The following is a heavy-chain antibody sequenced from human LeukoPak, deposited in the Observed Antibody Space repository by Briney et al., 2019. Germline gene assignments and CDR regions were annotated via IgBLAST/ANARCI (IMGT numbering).Heavy chain of an antibody. V-gene: IGHV4-59*12. D-gene: IGHD3-10*01. CDR2: IYYSGST. Sequence: SETLSLTCTVSGGSISSYYWSWIRQPPGKGLEWIGYIYYSGSTNYNPSLKSRVTISVDTSKNQFSLKLSSVTAADTAVYYCARDRVGAFDIWGQGTMVTVSS. J-gene: IGHJ3*02. CDR1: GGSISSYY. CDR3: ARDRVGAFDI.